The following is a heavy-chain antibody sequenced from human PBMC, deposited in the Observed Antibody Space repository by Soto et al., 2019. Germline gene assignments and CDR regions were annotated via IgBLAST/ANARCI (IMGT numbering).Heavy chain of an antibody. CDR2: INPNNDDT. J-gene: IGHJ4*01. CDR1: AYIFTDYY. D-gene: IGHD6-13*01. V-gene: IGHV1-2*02. Sequence: ASGKVSCTASAYIFTDYYIHWVRQAPGQGLEWMGWINPNNDDTRYAQKFRGRVTVTMDTSISTAYMDLTRLTSDDTAVYYCARDSAAGAGIGWDYWGQGTLVTVSS. CDR3: ARDSAAGAGIGWDY.